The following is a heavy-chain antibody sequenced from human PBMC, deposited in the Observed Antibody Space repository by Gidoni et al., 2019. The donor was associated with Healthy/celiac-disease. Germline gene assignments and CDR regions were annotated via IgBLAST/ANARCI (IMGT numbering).Heavy chain of an antibody. J-gene: IGHJ4*02. D-gene: IGHD3-22*01. CDR3: ARGYDYYDSSGYYLDY. Sequence: QVQLQESGPGLVKPSATLYLTCTVSGGSISSYYWSWIRQPPGKGLEWIGYIYYSGCTNYNPSLKSRVTISVDTSKNQFSLKLSSVTAADTAVYYCARGYDYYDSSGYYLDYWGQGTLVTVSS. CDR1: GGSISSYY. CDR2: IYYSGCT. V-gene: IGHV4-59*01.